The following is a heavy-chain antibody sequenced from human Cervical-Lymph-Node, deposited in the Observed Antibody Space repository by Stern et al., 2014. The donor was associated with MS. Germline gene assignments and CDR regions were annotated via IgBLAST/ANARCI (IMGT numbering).Heavy chain of an antibody. D-gene: IGHD2-2*02. CDR3: ANAAALSCRSASCYKAFEH. J-gene: IGHJ4*02. V-gene: IGHV3-30*18. CDR2: ISYDGTDN. CDR1: GFSFSSYG. Sequence: MTLVESGGGVVQPGKSLRLSCAASGFSFSSYGLHWVRQAPGKGLAWVAVISYDGTDNYYADSVEGRFTISRDNSKNTLYLQMNSLRPEDTAVYYCANAAALSCRSASCYKAFEHWGQGILVTVSS.